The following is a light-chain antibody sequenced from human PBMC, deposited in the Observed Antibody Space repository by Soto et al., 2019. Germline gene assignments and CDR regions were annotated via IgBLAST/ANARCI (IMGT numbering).Light chain of an antibody. V-gene: IGKV4-1*01. CDR1: QTVLYSSNNKNY. CDR2: WAS. CDR3: QQFYSSPGYT. J-gene: IGKJ2*01. Sequence: DIVMTQSPESLAVSLGERATINCKSSQTVLYSSNNKNYLAWYQQKPGQPPKLLIYWASIRESGVPDRFSGSGSGTDFTLTISSLQAEDVAVYYCQQFYSSPGYTFGQGTKLEIK.